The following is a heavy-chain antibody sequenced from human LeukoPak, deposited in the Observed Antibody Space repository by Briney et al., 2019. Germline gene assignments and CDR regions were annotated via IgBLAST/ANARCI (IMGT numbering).Heavy chain of an antibody. CDR2: INHSGST. D-gene: IGHD3-10*01. CDR3: ARASVNDY. V-gene: IGHV4-34*01. Sequence: SETLFLTCTVSGVSISSYYWSWIRQPPGKGLEWIGEINHSGSTIYNPSLKSRVTISLDTFKNQFSLKLSSVTATDTAVYYCARASVNDYWGQGTLVTVSS. CDR1: GVSISSYY. J-gene: IGHJ4*02.